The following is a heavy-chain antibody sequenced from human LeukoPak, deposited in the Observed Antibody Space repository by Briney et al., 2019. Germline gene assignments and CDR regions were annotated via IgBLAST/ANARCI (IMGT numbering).Heavy chain of an antibody. Sequence: SETLSLTCAVYGGSFSGYYWSWIRQPPGKGLEWIGYIYYSGSTNYNPSLRSRVTISVDTSKNQFSLKLSSVTAADTAVYYCARDRRIAAADYYYYGMDVWGQGTTVTVSS. CDR3: ARDRRIAAADYYYYGMDV. CDR2: IYYSGST. V-gene: IGHV4-59*01. CDR1: GGSFSGYY. J-gene: IGHJ6*02. D-gene: IGHD6-13*01.